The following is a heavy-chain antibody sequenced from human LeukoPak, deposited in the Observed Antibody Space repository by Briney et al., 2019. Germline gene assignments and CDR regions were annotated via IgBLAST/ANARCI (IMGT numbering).Heavy chain of an antibody. Sequence: SETLSLTCTVSGGSITSYYWNRIRQPPGKGLEWIGYIFYTGTTDYSPALKSRITLSVDTSKNRFSLKLTSVAAADTAVYYCARGMPASGTGWYFDFWGRGTLVTVSS. CDR3: ARGMPASGTGWYFDF. J-gene: IGHJ2*01. D-gene: IGHD6-13*01. V-gene: IGHV4-59*01. CDR2: IFYTGTT. CDR1: GGSITSYY.